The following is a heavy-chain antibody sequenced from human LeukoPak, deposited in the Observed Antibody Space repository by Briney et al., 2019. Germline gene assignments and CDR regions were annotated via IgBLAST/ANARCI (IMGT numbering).Heavy chain of an antibody. CDR1: GFTFSSNY. D-gene: IGHD6-19*01. CDR2: IYSGGST. Sequence: GGSLRLSCAASGFTFSSNYMSWVRQAPGKGLERVSVIYSGGSTYYADSVKGRFTISRDNSKNTLYLQMSSLRAEDTAVYYCARVPQNIAVAGTWFDYWGQGTLVTVSS. CDR3: ARVPQNIAVAGTWFDY. V-gene: IGHV3-53*01. J-gene: IGHJ4*02.